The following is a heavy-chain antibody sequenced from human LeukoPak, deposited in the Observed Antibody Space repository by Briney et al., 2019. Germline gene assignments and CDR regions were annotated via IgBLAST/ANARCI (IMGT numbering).Heavy chain of an antibody. V-gene: IGHV3-23*01. J-gene: IGHJ1*01. D-gene: IGHD2-8*01. CDR1: GFTFGSYA. CDR2: ISGSGGRT. CDR3: ASMYFSQYLQH. Sequence: GGSLRLSCAASGFTFGSYAMNWVRQAPGKGLEWVSTISGSGGRTYYADSVKGRFTISRDNSKNTLYLQMNSLRAEDTAVYYCASMYFSQYLQHWDQGTLVTVSS.